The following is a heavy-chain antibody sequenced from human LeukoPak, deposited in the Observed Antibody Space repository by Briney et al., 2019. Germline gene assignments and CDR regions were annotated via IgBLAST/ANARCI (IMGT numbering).Heavy chain of an antibody. CDR1: GFTFSDYY. CDR2: ISSSGSTI. Sequence: GGSLRLSCAASGFTFSDYYMSWIRQAPGKGLEWGSYISSSGSTIYYADSVKGRFTISRDNAKTSLYLQMNSLRAEDTAVYYCARDLRRITIFGVVIVPNWFDPWGQGTLVTVSS. J-gene: IGHJ5*02. CDR3: ARDLRRITIFGVVIVPNWFDP. V-gene: IGHV3-11*01. D-gene: IGHD3-3*01.